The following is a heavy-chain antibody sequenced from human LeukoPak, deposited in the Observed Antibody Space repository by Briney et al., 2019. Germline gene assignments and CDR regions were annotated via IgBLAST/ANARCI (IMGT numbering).Heavy chain of an antibody. CDR2: INWSGGST. J-gene: IGHJ4*02. Sequence: TGGSLRLSCTASGFAFDEHGMSRVRQVPGKGLEWVSGINWSGGSTGYADPLRGRFTISRDNAKNSLYLQMDSLRAEDTALYYCARAPITSPFYFDYWGQGTLVTVPS. V-gene: IGHV3-20*04. D-gene: IGHD2-2*01. CDR3: ARAPITSPFYFDY. CDR1: GFAFDEHG.